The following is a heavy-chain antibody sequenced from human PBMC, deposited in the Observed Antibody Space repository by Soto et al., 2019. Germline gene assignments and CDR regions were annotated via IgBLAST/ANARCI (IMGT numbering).Heavy chain of an antibody. Sequence: KTSETLSLTCSVSGGSIIRYYWSWIRQPPGKGLEWIGYIYYSGSTNYNPSLKSRVTISVDTSKNQFSLKLSSVTAADTAVYYCARDSRGYYYGIFDYWGQGTLVTVSS. J-gene: IGHJ4*02. CDR2: IYYSGST. CDR1: GGSIIRYY. CDR3: ARDSRGYYYGIFDY. D-gene: IGHD3-22*01. V-gene: IGHV4-59*01.